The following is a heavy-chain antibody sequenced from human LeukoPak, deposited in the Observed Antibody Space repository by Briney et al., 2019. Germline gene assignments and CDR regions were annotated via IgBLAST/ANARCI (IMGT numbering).Heavy chain of an antibody. J-gene: IGHJ4*02. CDR2: ISSSGSTI. V-gene: IGHV3-11*04. Sequence: GGSLRLSCAASGFTFSDYYMSWIRQAPGKGLERVSYISSSGSTIYYADSVKGRFTISRDNAKNSLYLQMNSLRAEDTTVYYCARERFWSGYHIDYWGQGTLVTVSS. CDR3: ARERFWSGYHIDY. CDR1: GFTFSDYY. D-gene: IGHD3-3*01.